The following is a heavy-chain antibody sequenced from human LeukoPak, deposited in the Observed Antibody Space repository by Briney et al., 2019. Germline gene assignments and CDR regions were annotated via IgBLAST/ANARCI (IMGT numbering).Heavy chain of an antibody. CDR3: ARASVYDSAYYYYYMDV. CDR2: INPNSGGT. D-gene: IGHD2/OR15-2a*01. CDR1: GYTFTGYY. J-gene: IGHJ6*03. V-gene: IGHV1-2*02. Sequence: ASVKVSCKASGYTFTGYYMHWVRQAPGQGLEWMGWINPNSGGTNYAQKFQGRVTMTRDTSISTAYMELSSLRSEDTAVYYCARASVYDSAYYYYYMDVWGKGTTVTVSS.